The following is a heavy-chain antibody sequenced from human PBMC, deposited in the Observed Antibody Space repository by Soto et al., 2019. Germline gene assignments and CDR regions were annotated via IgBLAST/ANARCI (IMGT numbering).Heavy chain of an antibody. CDR1: GGSITSYY. Sequence: SETLSLTCTVSGGSITSYYWSWIRQPPGKGLEWIGYIYYSGRTNYNPSLRSQVPISVDTPKNQFSLKLSSVTAAHKAVYYCASLNYDFWSGYSHYAEYFQHWGQGTLVTVS. CDR2: IYYSGRT. J-gene: IGHJ1*01. V-gene: IGHV4-59*01. CDR3: ASLNYDFWSGYSHYAEYFQH. D-gene: IGHD3-3*01.